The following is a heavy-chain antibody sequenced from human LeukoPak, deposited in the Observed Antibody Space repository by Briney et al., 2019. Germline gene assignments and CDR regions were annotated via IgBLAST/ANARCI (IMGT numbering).Heavy chain of an antibody. D-gene: IGHD4-11*01. CDR3: ARGTGSNYTLGY. CDR1: GFTFSSYS. Sequence: GGSLRLSCAASGFTFSSYSVNWVRRAPGKGLEWVSYISGSGSAMYYADSVKGRFTISRDNAKNSLYLQMNSLRAEDTAVYYCARGTGSNYTLGYWGQGTLVTVSS. V-gene: IGHV3-48*01. CDR2: ISGSGSAM. J-gene: IGHJ4*02.